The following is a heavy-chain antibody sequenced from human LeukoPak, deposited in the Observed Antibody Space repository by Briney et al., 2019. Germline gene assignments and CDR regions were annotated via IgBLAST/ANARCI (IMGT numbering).Heavy chain of an antibody. D-gene: IGHD5-18*01. CDR1: KFTFSSYA. J-gene: IGHJ4*02. CDR2: LSGSGTNT. Sequence: GGSLRLSCAASKFTFSSYAMSWVRQAPGKGLEWVSTLSGSGTNTYYADSVKGRFTISRDNSKNTLYLQMNSLRVEDTAIYYCAKGAFPTAMVTPYFGYWGQGTLVTVSS. CDR3: AKGAFPTAMVTPYFGY. V-gene: IGHV3-23*01.